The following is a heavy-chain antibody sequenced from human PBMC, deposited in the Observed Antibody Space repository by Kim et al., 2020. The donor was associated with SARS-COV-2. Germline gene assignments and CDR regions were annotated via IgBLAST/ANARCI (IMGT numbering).Heavy chain of an antibody. CDR3: AGNFPGIAFAFDI. CDR2: IWYDGSNK. Sequence: GGSLRLSCAASGFTFSSYGMHWVRQAPGKGLEWVAVIWYDGSNKYYADSVKGRFTISRDNSKNTLYLQMNSLRAEDTTVYYCAGNFPGIAFAFDIWGQGT. V-gene: IGHV3-33*01. CDR1: GFTFSSYG. J-gene: IGHJ3*02. D-gene: IGHD6-13*01.